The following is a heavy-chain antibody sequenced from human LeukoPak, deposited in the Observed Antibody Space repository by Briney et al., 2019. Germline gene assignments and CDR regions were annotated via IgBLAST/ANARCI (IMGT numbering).Heavy chain of an antibody. V-gene: IGHV3-48*01. CDR2: ISSSSSTI. CDR3: ARSRSYDYVWGSYRPDYFDY. CDR1: GFTFSDYY. J-gene: IGHJ4*02. D-gene: IGHD3-16*02. Sequence: GGSLRLSCAASGFTFSDYYMNWVRQAPGKGLEWVSYISSSSSTIYYADSVKGRFTISRDNAKNSLYLQMDSLRAEDTAVYYCARSRSYDYVWGSYRPDYFDYWGQGTLVTVSS.